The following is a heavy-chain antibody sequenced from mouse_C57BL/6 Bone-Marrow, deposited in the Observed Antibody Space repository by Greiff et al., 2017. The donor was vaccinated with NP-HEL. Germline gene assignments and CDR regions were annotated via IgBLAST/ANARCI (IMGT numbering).Heavy chain of an antibody. V-gene: IGHV3-5*01. J-gene: IGHJ2*01. D-gene: IGHD1-1*01. CDR3: ARVYGSSSFDY. CDR2: IYYSGTI. Sequence: EVKLQESGPGLVKPSQTVFLTCTVTGISITTGNYRWSWIRQFPGNKLEWIGYIYYSGTITYNPSLTSRTTITRDTPKNQFFLEMNSLTAEDTATYYCARVYGSSSFDYWGQGTTLTVSS. CDR1: GISITTGNYR.